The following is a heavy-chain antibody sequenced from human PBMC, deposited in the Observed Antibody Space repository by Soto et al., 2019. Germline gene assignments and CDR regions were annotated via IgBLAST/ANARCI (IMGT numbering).Heavy chain of an antibody. Sequence: PSETLSLTCSVSGGSSSSGGYCWSWIRQHPGKGLEWIGYIYYSGSTYYNPSLKSRVTISVDTSKNQFSLKLSSVTAAGTAVYYCARAWLVLVPAAMRGGIYNWFDPWGQGTLVTVSS. J-gene: IGHJ5*02. CDR1: GGSSSSGGYC. CDR3: ARAWLVLVPAAMRGGIYNWFDP. D-gene: IGHD2-2*01. CDR2: IYYSGST. V-gene: IGHV4-31*03.